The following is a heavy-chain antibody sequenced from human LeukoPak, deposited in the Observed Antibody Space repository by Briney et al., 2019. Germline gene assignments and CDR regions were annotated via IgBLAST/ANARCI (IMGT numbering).Heavy chain of an antibody. Sequence: GGSLRLSCAASGFTFSSYWMHWVRQAPGKGLVWVSRISSDGSDTRYADSVKGRFTISRDNAKNTLFLPMNSLRAEDTAVYYCARDQGGSGPTTYDYWGQGTLVTVSS. CDR1: GFTFSSYW. J-gene: IGHJ4*02. CDR2: ISSDGSDT. V-gene: IGHV3-74*01. D-gene: IGHD6-19*01. CDR3: ARDQGGSGPTTYDY.